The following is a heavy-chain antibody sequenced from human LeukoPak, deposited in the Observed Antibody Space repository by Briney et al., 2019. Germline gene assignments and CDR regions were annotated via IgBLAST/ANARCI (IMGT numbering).Heavy chain of an antibody. Sequence: PSETLSLTCTVSGGSVSSGSYYWSRIRQPPGKGLEWIGYIYYSGSTNYNPSLKSRVTISVDTSKNQFSLKLSSVTAADTAVYYCARGGDGYNWGYAFDIWGQGTMVTVSS. CDR3: ARGGDGYNWGYAFDI. CDR1: GGSVSSGSYY. D-gene: IGHD5-24*01. CDR2: IYYSGST. J-gene: IGHJ3*02. V-gene: IGHV4-61*01.